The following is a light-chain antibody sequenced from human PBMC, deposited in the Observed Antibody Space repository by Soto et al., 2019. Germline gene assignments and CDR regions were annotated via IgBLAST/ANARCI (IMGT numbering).Light chain of an antibody. J-gene: IGKJ2*01. CDR3: QQTYSTPYT. Sequence: IHMTQSPSSLSASVGDRVTITCRASERISTYLNWYQQKPGEAPKLLISTSGTLQRGVPSRFSGSGSGTDFTLTITSLQPADFATYFCQQTYSTPYTFGHGTKLEIK. CDR2: TSG. V-gene: IGKV1-39*01. CDR1: ERISTY.